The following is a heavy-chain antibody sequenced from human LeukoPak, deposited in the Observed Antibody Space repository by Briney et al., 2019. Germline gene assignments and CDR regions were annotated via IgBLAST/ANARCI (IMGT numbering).Heavy chain of an antibody. Sequence: GGSLRLSCAASGFTFSSYGMHWVRQAPGKGLEWVAFIRYDGSNKYSDSVKGRFTISRDNSKNTLYLQMNSLRGEDTAVYYCAKIGSETSSWYFIDDGLYFFDYGGQGPLVTVSS. CDR1: GFTFSSYG. CDR2: IRYDGSNK. J-gene: IGHJ4*02. CDR3: AKIGSETSSWYFIDDGLYFFDY. D-gene: IGHD6-13*01. V-gene: IGHV3-30*02.